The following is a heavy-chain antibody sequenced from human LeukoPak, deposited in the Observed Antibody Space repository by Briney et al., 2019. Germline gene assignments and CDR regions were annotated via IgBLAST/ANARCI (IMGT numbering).Heavy chain of an antibody. CDR2: INHSGST. Sequence: PSETLSLTCAVYGGSFSGYYWSWIRQPPGKGLEWIGEINHSGSTSYNPSLKSRVTISVDTSKNQFSLKLSSVTAADTAVYYCARPRARGITMVRGVTAHGFDPWGQGTLVTVSS. J-gene: IGHJ5*02. CDR1: GGSFSGYY. D-gene: IGHD3-10*01. CDR3: ARPRARGITMVRGVTAHGFDP. V-gene: IGHV4-34*01.